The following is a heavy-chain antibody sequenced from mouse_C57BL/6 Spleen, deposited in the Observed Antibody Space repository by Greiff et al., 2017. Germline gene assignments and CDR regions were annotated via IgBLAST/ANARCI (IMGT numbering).Heavy chain of an antibody. D-gene: IGHD3-3*01. V-gene: IGHV1-61*01. CDR2: IYPSDSET. CDR1: GYTFTSYW. Sequence: VQLRQPGAELVRPGSSVKLSCKASGYTFTSYWMDWVKQRPGQGLEWIGNIYPSDSETHYNQKFKDKATLTVDKSSSTAYMQLSSLTSEDSAVYYCARGGTWRFAYWGQGTLVTVSA. CDR3: ARGGTWRFAY. J-gene: IGHJ3*01.